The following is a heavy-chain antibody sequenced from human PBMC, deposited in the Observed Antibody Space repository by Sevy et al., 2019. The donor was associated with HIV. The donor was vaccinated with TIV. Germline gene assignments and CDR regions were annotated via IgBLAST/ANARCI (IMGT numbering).Heavy chain of an antibody. CDR1: GFTFSSYA. D-gene: IGHD3-10*01. V-gene: IGHV3-23*01. J-gene: IGHJ4*02. Sequence: GSLRLSCAASGFTFSSYAMSWVRQAPGKGLEWVSAISGSGGSTYYADSVKGRFTISRDNSKNTLYLQMNSLRAEDTAVYYCAKLDTYYYGSGRGRYYFDYWGQGTLVTVSS. CDR3: AKLDTYYYGSGRGRYYFDY. CDR2: ISGSGGST.